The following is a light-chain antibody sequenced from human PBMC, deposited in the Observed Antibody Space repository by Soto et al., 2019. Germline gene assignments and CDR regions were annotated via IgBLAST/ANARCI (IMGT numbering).Light chain of an antibody. Sequence: EIVLTQSPATLSLSPGERATLSCRASQSVSSYLAWYQQKPGQAPRLLIYDASNRATGIPARFSGSGSGTDFTLTINSLEPEAFAVYYCQQRSNWPSITFVQGTRLEI. J-gene: IGKJ5*01. CDR2: DAS. CDR1: QSVSSY. V-gene: IGKV3-11*01. CDR3: QQRSNWPSIT.